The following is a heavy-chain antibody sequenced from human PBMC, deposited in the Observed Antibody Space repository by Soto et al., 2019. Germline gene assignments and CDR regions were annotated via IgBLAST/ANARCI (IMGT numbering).Heavy chain of an antibody. Sequence: SATLSLTCTVSGRSISSYYWSWIRQPPGTGLEWFGYIYYSGSTNYNPSLKSRVTISVDTSKNQFSLRLSSVTAADTAVYYCARDLGYCSGGSCYHRFDYWGQGTLVTVPQ. CDR1: GRSISSYY. CDR2: IYYSGST. CDR3: ARDLGYCSGGSCYHRFDY. D-gene: IGHD2-15*01. J-gene: IGHJ4*02. V-gene: IGHV4-59*01.